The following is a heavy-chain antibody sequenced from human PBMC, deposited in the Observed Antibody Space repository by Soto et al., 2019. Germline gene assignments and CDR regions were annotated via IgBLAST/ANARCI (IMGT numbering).Heavy chain of an antibody. J-gene: IGHJ6*02. V-gene: IGHV1-69*02. CDR2: IIPIRGIA. CDR1: GGTFSSYT. CDR3: ARVLVPAAIYSVGYYYCGMDV. Sequence: QVQLVQSGAEVKKPGSSVKVSCKASGGTFSSYTISWVRQAPGQGLEWMGRIIPIRGIANYAEKFQGRVTITADKSTSTDNMELSSLRAEDTAVYYCARVLVPAAIYSVGYYYCGMDVWGQGTTVTVSS. D-gene: IGHD2-2*01.